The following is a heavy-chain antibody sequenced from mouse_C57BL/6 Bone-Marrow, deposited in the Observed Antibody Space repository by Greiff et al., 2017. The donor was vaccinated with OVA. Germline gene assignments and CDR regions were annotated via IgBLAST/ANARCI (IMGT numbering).Heavy chain of an antibody. CDR2: IYPGSGST. Sequence: VKLMESGAELVKPGASVKMSCKASGYTFTSYWITWVKQRPGQGLEWIGDIYPGSGSTNYNEKFKSKGTLTVDTSSSTAYMQLSSPTSEDSAVYYCAYDGYGGDYWGQGTTLTVSS. CDR1: GYTFTSYW. CDR3: AYDGYGGDY. J-gene: IGHJ2*01. V-gene: IGHV1-55*01. D-gene: IGHD2-3*01.